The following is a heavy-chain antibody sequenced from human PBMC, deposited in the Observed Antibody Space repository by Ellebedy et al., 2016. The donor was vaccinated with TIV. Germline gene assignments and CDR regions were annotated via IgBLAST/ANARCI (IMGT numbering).Heavy chain of an antibody. CDR2: INPNSGGT. D-gene: IGHD2-21*02. V-gene: IGHV1-2*02. J-gene: IGHJ4*02. Sequence: ASVKVSXKASGYTFPDYYIHWVRQAPGQGLEWMGWINPNSGGTNYAQKFQGRVTMTKDTSITTAYMELSSLRSDDAAVYYCARRASCGGDCRRGEVDNWGQGTLVTVSS. CDR1: GYTFPDYY. CDR3: ARRASCGGDCRRGEVDN.